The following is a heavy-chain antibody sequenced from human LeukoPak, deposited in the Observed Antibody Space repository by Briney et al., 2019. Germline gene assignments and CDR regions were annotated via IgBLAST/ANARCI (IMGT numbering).Heavy chain of an antibody. J-gene: IGHJ4*02. CDR1: GFTFSSYA. CDR3: ATADHGWHRLSDY. D-gene: IGHD6-19*01. Sequence: PGGSLRLSCAASGFTFSSYAMSWVRQAPGKGLEWVSAISGSGGSTYYADSVKGRFTISRDNSKNTLYLQMNSLRAEDTAVYYCATADHGWHRLSDYWGQGPLVTVSS. V-gene: IGHV3-23*01. CDR2: ISGSGGST.